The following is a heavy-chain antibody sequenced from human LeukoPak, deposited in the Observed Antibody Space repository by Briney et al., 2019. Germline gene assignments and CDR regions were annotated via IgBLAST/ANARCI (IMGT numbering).Heavy chain of an antibody. V-gene: IGHV4-31*11. J-gene: IGHJ6*02. CDR3: ARGRYSGSSPQLGSFYYYYGMDV. CDR2: IYYSGST. CDR1: GGSFSGYY. Sequence: SETLSLTCAVYGGSFSGYYWSWIRQHPGKGLEWIGYIYYSGSTYYNPSLKSRVTISVDTSKNQFSLKLSSVTAADTAVYYCARGRYSGSSPQLGSFYYYYGMDVWGQGTTVTVSS. D-gene: IGHD6-19*01.